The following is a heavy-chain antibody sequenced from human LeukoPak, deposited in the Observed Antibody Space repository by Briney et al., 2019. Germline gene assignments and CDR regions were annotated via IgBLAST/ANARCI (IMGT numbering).Heavy chain of an antibody. D-gene: IGHD1-1*01. CDR1: GGSFSGYY. CDR2: INHSGST. J-gene: IGHJ6*03. V-gene: IGHV4-34*01. CDR3: AREGSDWNRNYYYYYYMDV. Sequence: SETLSLTCAVYGGSFSGYYWSWIRQPPGKGLEWIGEINHSGSTNYNPSLKIRVTISVDTPKNQFSLKLSSVTAADTAVYYCAREGSDWNRNYYYYYYMDVWGKGTTVTISS.